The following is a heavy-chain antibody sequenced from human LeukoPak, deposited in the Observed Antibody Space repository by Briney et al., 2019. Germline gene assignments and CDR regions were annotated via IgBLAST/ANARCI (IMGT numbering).Heavy chain of an antibody. V-gene: IGHV4-59*08. CDR3: ARHYIAAGGGDAFDI. CDR2: IYYSGST. CDR1: GGSISGYY. Sequence: KASETLSLTCTVSGGSISGYYWTWIRQSPGKGLEWVGYIYYSGSTNYNPSLKSRVTISVDTSKNQFSLKLSSVTAADTAVYYCARHYIAAGGGDAFDIWGQGTMVTVSS. J-gene: IGHJ3*02. D-gene: IGHD6-13*01.